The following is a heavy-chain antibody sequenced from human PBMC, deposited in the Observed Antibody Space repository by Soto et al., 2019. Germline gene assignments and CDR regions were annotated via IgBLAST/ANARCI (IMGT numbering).Heavy chain of an antibody. V-gene: IGHV4-31*03. CDR1: GGSISSGGYY. D-gene: IGHD4-17*01. CDR2: IYYSGST. CDR3: ARKATVTTCFDY. J-gene: IGHJ4*02. Sequence: SETLSLICTVSGGSISSGGYYWSWIRQHPGKGLEWIGYIYYSGSTYYNPSLKSRVTISVDTSKNQFSLKLSSVTAADTAVYYCARKATVTTCFDYWGQGTLVTVS.